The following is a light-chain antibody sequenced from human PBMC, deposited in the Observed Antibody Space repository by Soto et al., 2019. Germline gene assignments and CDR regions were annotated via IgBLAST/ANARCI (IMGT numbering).Light chain of an antibody. V-gene: IGKV3-20*01. CDR1: QSVSSSY. Sequence: EIVLTQSPGTLSLSPGERATLSCRASQSVSSSYLAWYQQKPGQAPRLLIYGASSRATGIPDRFSGSGSGTDFTLIISRLEPEDLAVYYCQQYDNSVWTFGQGTKVDIK. CDR3: QQYDNSVWT. J-gene: IGKJ1*01. CDR2: GAS.